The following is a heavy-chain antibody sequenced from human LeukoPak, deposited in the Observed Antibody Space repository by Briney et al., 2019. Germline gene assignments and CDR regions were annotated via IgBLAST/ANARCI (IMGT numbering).Heavy chain of an antibody. Sequence: ASVKVSCKASGYTFTGYYMHWVRQAPGQGLEWMGWINLNSGGTNYAQKFQGRVTMTRDTSISTAYMELSRLRSDDTAVYYCARGRWGYDFWSGYYASYYYMDVWGKGTTVTVSS. CDR2: INLNSGGT. J-gene: IGHJ6*03. CDR1: GYTFTGYY. V-gene: IGHV1-2*02. D-gene: IGHD3-3*01. CDR3: ARGRWGYDFWSGYYASYYYMDV.